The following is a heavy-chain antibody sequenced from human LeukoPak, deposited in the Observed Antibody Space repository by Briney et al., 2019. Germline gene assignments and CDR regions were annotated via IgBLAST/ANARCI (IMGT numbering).Heavy chain of an antibody. CDR3: ARVGNYDILTGYYNYYYYMDV. D-gene: IGHD3-9*01. J-gene: IGHJ6*03. CDR2: IYYSGST. Sequence: SETLSLTCTVSGGSISSYYWSWIRQPPGKGLEWIGYIYYSGSTNYNPSLKSRVTISVDTSKNQLSLKLSSVTAADTAVYYCARVGNYDILTGYYNYYYYMDVWGKGTTVTISS. V-gene: IGHV4-59*01. CDR1: GGSISSYY.